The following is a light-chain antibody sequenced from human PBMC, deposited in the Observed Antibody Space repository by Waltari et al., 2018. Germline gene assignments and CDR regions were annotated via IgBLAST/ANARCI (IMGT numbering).Light chain of an antibody. CDR2: RAS. J-gene: IGKJ2*01. CDR3: QQSYRYPAT. Sequence: DIQMTQSPSALSASVGDRVTITCRASQSTTTWLAWYQQKPGKAPNLLIYRASTLKSGVPSRFSASGSGTEFNLTISGLQPDDFATYYCQQSYRYPATFGQGTKLEI. CDR1: QSTTTW. V-gene: IGKV1-5*03.